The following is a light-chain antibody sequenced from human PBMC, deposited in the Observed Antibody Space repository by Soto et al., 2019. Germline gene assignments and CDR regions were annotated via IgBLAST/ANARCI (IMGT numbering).Light chain of an antibody. Sequence: QSALTQPPSVSGSPGQSVTISCTGTSSDVGSYNRVSWYQQPPGTAPKLMISEVSNRPSGVPDRFSGSKSGNTASLTISGLQAEDEADYYCSLYTSSSTYVFGTGTQLTVL. CDR3: SLYTSSSTYV. V-gene: IGLV2-18*01. CDR1: SSDVGSYNR. CDR2: EVS. J-gene: IGLJ1*01.